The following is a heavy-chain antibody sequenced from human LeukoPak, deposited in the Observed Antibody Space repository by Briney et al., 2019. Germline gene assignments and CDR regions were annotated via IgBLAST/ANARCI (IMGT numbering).Heavy chain of an antibody. D-gene: IGHD3-10*01. Sequence: GGSLRLSCAASGFTFSSYWMHWVRQAPGKGLVWVSHIKTDGSSTNYAESVKGRFTISRDNAKNTVYLQMNSLRAEDTAVYYCARTNYYGSGSYGYYFDYWGQGTLVTVSS. J-gene: IGHJ4*02. CDR2: IKTDGSST. CDR3: ARTNYYGSGSYGYYFDY. CDR1: GFTFSSYW. V-gene: IGHV3-74*01.